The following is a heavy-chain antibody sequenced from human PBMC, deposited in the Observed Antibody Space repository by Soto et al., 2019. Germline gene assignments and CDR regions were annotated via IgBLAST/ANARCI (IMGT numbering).Heavy chain of an antibody. CDR1: GFSLTTSGVG. D-gene: IGHD6-6*01. J-gene: IGHJ3*02. CDR2: IYWDDDK. Sequence: QITLQESGPALVRPTETLMLTCTYSGFSLTTSGVGVGWVRQPSGKALEWLAVIYWDDDKRYAPSLRGRLTITKDTSKNQVVLGMTHMLPMDTGTYYCARRLEQSGSSWDSGAFDIWGQGTVVAVS. CDR3: ARRLEQSGSSWDSGAFDI. V-gene: IGHV2-5*05.